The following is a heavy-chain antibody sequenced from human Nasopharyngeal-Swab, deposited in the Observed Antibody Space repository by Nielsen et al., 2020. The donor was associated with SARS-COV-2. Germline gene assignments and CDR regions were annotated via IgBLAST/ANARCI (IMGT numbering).Heavy chain of an antibody. CDR1: GLTVSSTY. D-gene: IGHD3-22*01. CDR3: AREPYYYDSSGSKPSDY. V-gene: IGHV3-53*01. J-gene: IGHJ4*02. Sequence: GGSLRLSCAVSGLTVSSTYMSWVRQAPGKGLEWVSVTEIGGTTHYADSVKGRFSISRDSSTNTLYLQMNNVRAEDTAVYYCAREPYYYDSSGSKPSDYWGQGTLVTVSS. CDR2: TEIGGTT.